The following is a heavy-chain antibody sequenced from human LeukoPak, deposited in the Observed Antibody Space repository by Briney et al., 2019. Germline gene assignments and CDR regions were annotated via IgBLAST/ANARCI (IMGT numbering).Heavy chain of an antibody. J-gene: IGHJ6*02. D-gene: IGHD6-6*01. CDR2: LVRRSSYI. V-gene: IGHV3-21*01. CDR3: ARGWYSSSTPYYFYNGLDA. Sequence: PGGSLRLSCAASGFTFSSYAMSWVRQAPGKGLEWVSSLVRRSSYIYYANSVKGRFTISRDIAKNSLYLQMNSLRAEDTAVYYCARGWYSSSTPYYFYNGLDAWGLGTTVTVSS. CDR1: GFTFSSYA.